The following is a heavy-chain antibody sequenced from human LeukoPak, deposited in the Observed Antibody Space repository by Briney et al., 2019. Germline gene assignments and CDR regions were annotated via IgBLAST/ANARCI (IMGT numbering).Heavy chain of an antibody. Sequence: GGSLRLSCAASGFTFDDYAMHWVRQAPGKGLEWVSLISWDGGSTYYADSVKGRFTISRDNSKNTLYLQMNSLRAEDTAVYYCARDGTDWGQGTLVTVSS. J-gene: IGHJ4*02. CDR3: ARDGTD. CDR1: GFTFDDYA. V-gene: IGHV3-43D*03. CDR2: ISWDGGST.